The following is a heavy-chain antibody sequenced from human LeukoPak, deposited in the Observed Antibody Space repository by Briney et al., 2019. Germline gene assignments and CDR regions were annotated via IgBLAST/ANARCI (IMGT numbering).Heavy chain of an antibody. CDR1: GGTFSSYA. V-gene: IGHV1-69*05. J-gene: IGHJ4*02. Sequence: ASVEVSCKASGGTFSSYAISWVRQAPGQGLEWMGRIIPIFGTANYAQKFQGRVTITTDESTSTAYMELSSLRSEDTAVYYCARGSTIFGVVIWNNFDYWGQGTLVTVSS. CDR2: IIPIFGTA. CDR3: ARGSTIFGVVIWNNFDY. D-gene: IGHD3-3*01.